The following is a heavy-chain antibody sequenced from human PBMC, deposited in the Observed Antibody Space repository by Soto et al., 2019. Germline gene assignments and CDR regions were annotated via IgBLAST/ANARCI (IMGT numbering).Heavy chain of an antibody. J-gene: IGHJ4*02. V-gene: IGHV4-39*01. Sequence: SETLSLTCSVAGGFLNSSPHYWGWVRQSPGKGLEWIGNVYYRGSAYYNPSLESQVTKSLDTSTKQFSLQLSSVTAADTAVYYCARHTPAISISDHWGQGTLVTVS. CDR2: VYYRGSA. D-gene: IGHD2-15*01. CDR3: ARHTPAISISDH. CDR1: GGFLNSSPHY.